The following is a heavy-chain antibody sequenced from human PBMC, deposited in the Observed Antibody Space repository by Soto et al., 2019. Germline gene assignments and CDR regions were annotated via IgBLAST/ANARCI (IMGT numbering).Heavy chain of an antibody. V-gene: IGHV1-24*01. D-gene: IGHD4-17*01. CDR2: FDPDEAET. CDR1: GYTLNEVA. Sequence: QVQLVQSGAEVKKPGASVKVSCKVSGYTLNEVAMHWVRQAPGKGLEWLGGFDPDEAETIYAQHFQGRVTMTEDTSTDTVYMELSSLRSDDTALYFCTTYNGDYNFDHWGPGTRVTVSS. J-gene: IGHJ5*02. CDR3: TTYNGDYNFDH.